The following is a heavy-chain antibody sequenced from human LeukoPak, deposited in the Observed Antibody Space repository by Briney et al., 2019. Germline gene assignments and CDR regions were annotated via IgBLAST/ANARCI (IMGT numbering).Heavy chain of an antibody. Sequence: GASVKVSCKASGYTFTCYYMHWVRQAPGQGLEWMGRINPNSGGTNYAQKFQGRVTMTRDTSISTAYMELSRLRSDDTAVYYCASDRLGYCSGGSCYFKDYWGQGTLVTVSS. D-gene: IGHD2-15*01. J-gene: IGHJ4*02. V-gene: IGHV1-2*06. CDR1: GYTFTCYY. CDR3: ASDRLGYCSGGSCYFKDY. CDR2: INPNSGGT.